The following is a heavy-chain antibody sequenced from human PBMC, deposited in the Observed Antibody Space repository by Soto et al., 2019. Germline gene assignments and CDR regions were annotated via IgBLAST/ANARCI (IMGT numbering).Heavy chain of an antibody. D-gene: IGHD3-10*01. Sequence: GSLRLSCAASGFTFSSYAVSWVRQAPGKGPEWISSISGSGSTIYYADSVKGRFTISRDNSKNTLYLQMNSLRAEDTAVYYCAKDATMAPRGYWFDPWGQGTLVTVSS. CDR2: ISGSGSTI. CDR1: GFTFSSYA. V-gene: IGHV3-23*01. CDR3: AKDATMAPRGYWFDP. J-gene: IGHJ5*02.